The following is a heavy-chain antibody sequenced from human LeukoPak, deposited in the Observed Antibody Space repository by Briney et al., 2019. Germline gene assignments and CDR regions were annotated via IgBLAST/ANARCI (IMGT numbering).Heavy chain of an antibody. CDR2: IHSSGRVI. CDR1: GFTLSNYE. CDR3: TRESPDWFDS. V-gene: IGHV3-48*03. J-gene: IGHJ5*01. Sequence: GGPLRLSCAASGFTLSNYEMNWVRQAPGKGLEWISYIHSSGRVIHYADPVKGRFTISRDNAETSLYLQMNSLRADDTAVYYCTRESPDWFDSWGQGTLVTVFS.